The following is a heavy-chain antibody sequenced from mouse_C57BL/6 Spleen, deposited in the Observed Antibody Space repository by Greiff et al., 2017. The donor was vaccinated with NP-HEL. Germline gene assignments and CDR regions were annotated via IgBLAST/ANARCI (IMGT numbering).Heavy chain of an antibody. J-gene: IGHJ1*03. Sequence: EVQLQQSGPELVKPGASVKISCKASGYTFTDYYMNWVKQSHGKSLEWIGDINPNNGGTSYNQKFKGKATLTVDKSSSTAYMELRSLTSEAPAVYYCARRGMRRFDVWGTGTTVTVSS. CDR3: ARRGMRRFDV. CDR2: INPNNGGT. CDR1: GYTFTDYY. V-gene: IGHV1-26*01.